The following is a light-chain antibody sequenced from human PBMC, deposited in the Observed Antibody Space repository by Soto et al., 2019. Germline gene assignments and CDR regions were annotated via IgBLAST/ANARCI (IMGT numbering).Light chain of an antibody. Sequence: DIQMTQSPTSLSASVGDRVTITCRASQGIGYNLAWYQQKPGKVPKVLIYTASTLHSVVLSRVSGSGSGTEFTLTITGLQHDAVATYFCQKYDIAPWSFGQGTRVES. CDR2: TAS. CDR1: QGIGYN. J-gene: IGKJ1*01. CDR3: QKYDIAPWS. V-gene: IGKV1-27*01.